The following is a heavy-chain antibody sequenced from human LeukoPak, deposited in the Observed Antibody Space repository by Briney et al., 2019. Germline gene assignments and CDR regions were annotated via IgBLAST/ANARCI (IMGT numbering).Heavy chain of an antibody. V-gene: IGHV3-11*01. D-gene: IGHD5-24*01. CDR2: ISNSGTTM. CDR3: TRRAARWQFDL. J-gene: IGHJ2*01. Sequence: GGSLRLSCAASGFTFSDYYMTWIRQAPGKGLEWVSYISNSGTTMYYADSVTGRFTISRDNAKKSLYLQMSSLRAEDTALYYCTRRAARWQFDLWGRGTLLTVSS. CDR1: GFTFSDYY.